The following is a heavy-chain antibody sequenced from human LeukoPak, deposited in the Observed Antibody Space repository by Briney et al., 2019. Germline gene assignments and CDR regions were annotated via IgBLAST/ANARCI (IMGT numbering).Heavy chain of an antibody. CDR3: AREAPLYYYGMDV. CDR2: IYYSGST. V-gene: IGHV4-59*01. CDR1: GGSISSYY. Sequence: SETLSLTCTVSGGSISSYYWSWIRQPPGKGLEWIGYIYYSGSTNYNPSLKSLVTISVDTSKNQFSLKLSSVTAADTAVYYCAREAPLYYYGMDVWGQGTTVTVSS. J-gene: IGHJ6*02.